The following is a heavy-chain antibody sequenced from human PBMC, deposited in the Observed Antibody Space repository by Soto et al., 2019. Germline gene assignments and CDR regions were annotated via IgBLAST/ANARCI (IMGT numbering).Heavy chain of an antibody. J-gene: IGHJ5*02. CDR2: MNPNTGNT. D-gene: IGHD1-20*01. V-gene: IGHV1-8*01. CDR1: GYTFTSYD. Sequence: QVQLVQSGAEVKKPGASVKVSCKASGYTFTSYDINWVRQATGQGLEWMGWMNPNTGNTGYAQRFQGRVTMTRNTSISTAYMELSSLRSEDTAVYYCARGRAITGTMPSWGQGTLVTVSS. CDR3: ARGRAITGTMPS.